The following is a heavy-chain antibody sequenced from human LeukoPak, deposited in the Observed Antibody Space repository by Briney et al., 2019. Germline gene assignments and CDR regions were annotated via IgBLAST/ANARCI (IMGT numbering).Heavy chain of an antibody. J-gene: IGHJ4*02. CDR1: GGTFISYA. Sequence: SVKVSCKASGGTFISYAISWVRQAPGQGLEWMGRSIPIFGTANYAQKFQGRVTITTDESTSTAYMELSSLRSEDTAVYYCARDSDPYYYGSGSYYCSVAYWGQGTLVTVSS. D-gene: IGHD3-10*01. V-gene: IGHV1-69*05. CDR3: ARDSDPYYYGSGSYYCSVAY. CDR2: SIPIFGTA.